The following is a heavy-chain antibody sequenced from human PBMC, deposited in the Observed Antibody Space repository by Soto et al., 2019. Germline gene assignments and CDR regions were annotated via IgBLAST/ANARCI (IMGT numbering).Heavy chain of an antibody. CDR2: FDPEDGET. CDR1: GYTLTELS. V-gene: IGHV1-24*01. D-gene: IGHD6-13*01. J-gene: IGHJ6*02. Sequence: QVQLVQSGAEVKKPGASVKVSCKVSGYTLTELSMHWVRQAPGKGLEWMGGFDPEDGETIYAQKFQGRVTMTEDTSTDTAYMELSSLRSEETAVYYCATDPLMAAAGTSYYYYGMDVWGQGTTVTVSS. CDR3: ATDPLMAAAGTSYYYYGMDV.